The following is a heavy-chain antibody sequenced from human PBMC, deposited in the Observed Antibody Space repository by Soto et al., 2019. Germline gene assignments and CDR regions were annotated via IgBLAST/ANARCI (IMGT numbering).Heavy chain of an antibody. CDR2: IIPIFGTA. J-gene: IGHJ4*02. CDR1: GGTFSSYA. D-gene: IGHD1-26*01. Sequence: QVQLVQSGAEVKKPGSSVKVSCKASGGTFSSYAISWVRQAPGQGLEWMGGIIPIFGTANYAQKFQGRVTITADKSTSTAYMELSSRRSEDTAVYYCARGRRGWELLRTPLDYWGRGTLVSVSS. V-gene: IGHV1-69*06. CDR3: ARGRRGWELLRTPLDY.